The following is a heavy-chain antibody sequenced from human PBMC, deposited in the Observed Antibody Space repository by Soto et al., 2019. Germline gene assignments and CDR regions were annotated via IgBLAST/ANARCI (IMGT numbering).Heavy chain of an antibody. CDR1: GYSFTSYW. D-gene: IGHD6-13*01. CDR2: IYPVYSDT. Sequence: HGDSLNISFKGSGYSFTSYWIGWVRQMPGKGLEWMGIIYPVYSDTRYSPSFQGQVTISADKSISTAYLQWSSLKASDTAMYYCARLSFREQQLSPYGMDVWGQGTTVTVSS. J-gene: IGHJ6*02. CDR3: ARLSFREQQLSPYGMDV. V-gene: IGHV5-51*01.